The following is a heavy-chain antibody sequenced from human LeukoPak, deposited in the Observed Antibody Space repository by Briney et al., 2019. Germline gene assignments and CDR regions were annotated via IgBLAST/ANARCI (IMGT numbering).Heavy chain of an antibody. CDR1: GFFFSNYD. V-gene: IGHV3-23*01. D-gene: IGHD4-17*01. CDR3: ARGVTVTTDF. J-gene: IGHJ4*02. CDR2: LSSSGGST. Sequence: PGGSPRLSCAASGFFFSNYDMNWVRQAPGKGLEWVSGLSSSGGSTFYADSVKGRFTISRDNSKNTVYLQMNSLRGEDTAIYYCARGVTVTTDFWGQGTLVTVSS.